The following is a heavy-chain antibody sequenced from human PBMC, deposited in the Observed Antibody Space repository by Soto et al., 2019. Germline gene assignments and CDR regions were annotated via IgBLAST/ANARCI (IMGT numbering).Heavy chain of an antibody. CDR3: AREGGIVGATAADY. CDR2: IYYSGST. CDR1: GGSISSGGYY. D-gene: IGHD1-26*01. J-gene: IGHJ4*02. Sequence: QVQLQESGPGLVKPSQTLSLTCTVSGGSISSGGYYWSWIRQHPGKGLEWIGYIYYSGSTYYNPSLKGRVTISVDTSKNQLSLKLSSVTAADTAVYYCAREGGIVGATAADYWGQGTLVTVSS. V-gene: IGHV4-31*03.